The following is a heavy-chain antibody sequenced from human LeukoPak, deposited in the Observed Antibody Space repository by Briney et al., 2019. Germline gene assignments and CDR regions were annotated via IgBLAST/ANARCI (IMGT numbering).Heavy chain of an antibody. D-gene: IGHD2-21*01. CDR1: GFIVSTNY. CDR2: IYSGGST. V-gene: IGHV3-53*01. CDR3: ARDHNCGGDCYSGMDV. J-gene: IGHJ6*04. Sequence: GGSLRLSCAASGFIVSTNYMSWVRQAPGKGLEWVSVIYSGGSTYYADSVKGRFTISRDNSKNTVYLQMNSLRAEDTAVYYCARDHNCGGDCYSGMDVWGKGITVTVSS.